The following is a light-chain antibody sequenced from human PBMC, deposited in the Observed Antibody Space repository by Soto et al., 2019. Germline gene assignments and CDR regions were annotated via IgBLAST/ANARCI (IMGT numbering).Light chain of an antibody. CDR1: NSDVGNYNL. Sequence: QSVLTQPASVSGSPGQWITISCAGTNSDVGNYNLVSWYQHLPGKAPRLIIYAVSKRPSGISDRFSGSKSGSTASLTISGLQPEDEADYHCCSYAGNTTFKFGGGTKVTVL. CDR2: AVS. J-gene: IGLJ2*01. CDR3: CSYAGNTTFK. V-gene: IGLV2-23*02.